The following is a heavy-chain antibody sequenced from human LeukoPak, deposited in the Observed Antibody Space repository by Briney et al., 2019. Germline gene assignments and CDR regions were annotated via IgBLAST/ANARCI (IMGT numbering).Heavy chain of an antibody. J-gene: IGHJ4*02. CDR3: ATDQRYAFDY. Sequence: GGSLRLSCATSGFSFTDYPMNWVRQAPGKGLEWISNIRTTAEGAKYAYYADSVKGRVTISRDDGKNTLYLHMNSLRDDDTAVYYCATDQRYAFDYWGQGILVTFSS. CDR2: IRTTAEGAKYA. V-gene: IGHV3-48*02. D-gene: IGHD3-9*01. CDR1: GFSFTDYP.